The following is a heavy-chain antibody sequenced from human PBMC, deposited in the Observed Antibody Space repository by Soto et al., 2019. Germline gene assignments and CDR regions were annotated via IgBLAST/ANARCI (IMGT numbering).Heavy chain of an antibody. Sequence: QVQLQESGPGLVKPSQTLSLTCTVSGGSISSGGYFLSWIRQHPGKGREWIGFIYYSGSTYYNESIKSRVTISIDTSKNQCSLQLSSVTAADTAVYYCAREGAAPYYYYGMDVWGQGPTVTVSS. CDR1: GGSISSGGYF. CDR2: IYYSGST. J-gene: IGHJ6*02. CDR3: AREGAAPYYYYGMDV. V-gene: IGHV4-31*03. D-gene: IGHD6-6*01.